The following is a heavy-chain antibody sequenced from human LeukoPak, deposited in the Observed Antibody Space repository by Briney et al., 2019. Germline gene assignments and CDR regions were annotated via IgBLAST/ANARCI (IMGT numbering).Heavy chain of an antibody. J-gene: IGHJ5*02. CDR3: ARDYVSGSFGP. CDR2: IYSGGRT. D-gene: IGHD3-10*01. CDR1: GFTVSKNY. V-gene: IGHV3-66*01. Sequence: GGSLRLSCAASGFTVSKNYMSWVRQAPGKGLEWVSVIYSGGRTYYADSVKGRFTISRDNSKNTLYLQMNSLRAEETAVYYCARDYVSGSFGPWGQGTLVTVSS.